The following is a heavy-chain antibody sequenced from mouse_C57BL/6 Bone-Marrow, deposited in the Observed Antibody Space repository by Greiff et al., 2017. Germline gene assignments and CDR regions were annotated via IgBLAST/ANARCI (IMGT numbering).Heavy chain of an antibody. D-gene: IGHD4-1*01. Sequence: VQLQQSGAELVRPGTSVKMSCKASGYTFTNYWIGWAKQRPGHGLEWIGDIYPGGGYTNYNEKFKGKATLTADKSSSTAYMPCSSLTSEDSAIYYCARSLWDLFDYWGQGTTLTVSS. V-gene: IGHV1-63*01. CDR2: IYPGGGYT. CDR3: ARSLWDLFDY. CDR1: GYTFTNYW. J-gene: IGHJ2*01.